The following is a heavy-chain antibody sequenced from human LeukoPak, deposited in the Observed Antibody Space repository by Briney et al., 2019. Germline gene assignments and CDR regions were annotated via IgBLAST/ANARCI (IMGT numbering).Heavy chain of an antibody. CDR3: ARHSSGWHLDF. Sequence: ASETLSLTCTVSGGSISSSSYYWGWIRQPPGKGLERIGSIYYSGSTYYNPSLKSRVTISVDTSKNQFSLKLSSVTAADTAMYYCARHSSGWHLDFWGQGTLVTVSS. J-gene: IGHJ4*02. D-gene: IGHD6-19*01. CDR1: GGSISSSSYY. V-gene: IGHV4-39*01. CDR2: IYYSGST.